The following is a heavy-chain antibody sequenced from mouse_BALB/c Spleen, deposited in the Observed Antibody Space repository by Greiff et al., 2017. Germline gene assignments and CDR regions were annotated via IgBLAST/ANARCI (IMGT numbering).Heavy chain of an antibody. V-gene: IGHV1-69*01. CDR1: GYTFTDYW. J-gene: IGHJ4*01. Sequence: VQLQQPGAELVMPGASVKMSCKASGYTFTDYWMHWVKQRPGQGLEWIGAIDTSDSYTSYNQKFKGKATLTVDESSSTAYMQLSSLTSEDSAVYYCAREGNGSSYGGAMDYGGQGTSVTVSS. CDR3: AREGNGSSYGGAMDY. CDR2: IDTSDSYT. D-gene: IGHD1-1*01.